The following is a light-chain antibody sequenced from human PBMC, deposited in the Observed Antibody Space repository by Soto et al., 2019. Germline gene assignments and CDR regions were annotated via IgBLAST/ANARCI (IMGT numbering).Light chain of an antibody. CDR3: SSYTSSSTYV. CDR1: SSDVGAYNY. V-gene: IGLV2-14*01. CDR2: EVS. Sequence: QSALTHPASVSGSPGQSITISCTGTSSDVGAYNYVSWYQQHPGKAPKLMIYEVSNRPSGVSNRFSGSKSGNTASLTISGLQAEDEADYHCSSYTSSSTYVFGTGTKVTVL. J-gene: IGLJ1*01.